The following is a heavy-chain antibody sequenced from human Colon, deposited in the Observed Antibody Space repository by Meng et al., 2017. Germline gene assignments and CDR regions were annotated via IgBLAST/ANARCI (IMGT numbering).Heavy chain of an antibody. CDR1: GGSITNPSSY. J-gene: IGHJ4*02. D-gene: IGHD3-3*02. Sequence: HLQESGPGQVKPSETLSLTCTISGGSITNPSSYWGWVRQPPGKGLEWIGSNYYRRSTNYNPSLKSRISMSVDMSKNQFSLKVNSVTAADTAIYYCVISSHNWGQGTLVTVSS. CDR2: NYYRRST. CDR3: VISSHN. V-gene: IGHV4-39*07.